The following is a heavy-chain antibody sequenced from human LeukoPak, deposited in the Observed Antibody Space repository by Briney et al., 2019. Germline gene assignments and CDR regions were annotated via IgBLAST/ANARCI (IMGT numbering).Heavy chain of an antibody. Sequence: ASVKVSCKASGYTFTGYYMHWVRQAPGQGLEWMGWINPNSGGTNYAQKFQGRVTMTRDTSISTAYMELSRLRSDDTAVYYCARKYSSSWPSYCYYGMDVWGQGTTVTVSS. CDR1: GYTFTGYY. CDR3: ARKYSSSWPSYCYYGMDV. V-gene: IGHV1-2*02. D-gene: IGHD6-13*01. J-gene: IGHJ6*02. CDR2: INPNSGGT.